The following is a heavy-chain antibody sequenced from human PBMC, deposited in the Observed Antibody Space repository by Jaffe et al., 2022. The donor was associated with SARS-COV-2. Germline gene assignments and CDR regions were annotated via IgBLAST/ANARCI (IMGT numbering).Heavy chain of an antibody. CDR1: GGSISSSSYY. CDR2: IYYSGST. CDR3: ARPCSGGSCYSGANDAFDI. Sequence: QLQLQESGPGLVKPSETLSLTCTVSGGSISSSSYYWGWIRQPPGKGLEWIGSIYYSGSTYYNPSLKSRVTISVDTSKNQFSLKLSSVTAADTAVYYCARPCSGGSCYSGANDAFDIWGQGTMVTVSS. D-gene: IGHD2-15*01. J-gene: IGHJ3*02. V-gene: IGHV4-39*01.